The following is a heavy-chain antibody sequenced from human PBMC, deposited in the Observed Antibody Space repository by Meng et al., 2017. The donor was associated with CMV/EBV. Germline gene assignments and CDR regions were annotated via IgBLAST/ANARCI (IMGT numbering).Heavy chain of an antibody. CDR1: GFTLSNAW. CDR2: IKSKTDGGTT. J-gene: IGHJ6*02. D-gene: IGHD6-19*01. Sequence: ESLKTPCAAPGFTLSNAWMSWVRQAPGTGLEWVGRIKSKTDGGTTDYAAPVKGRFTISRDDSKNTLYLQMNSLKTKDTAVYYCTTVMGWMNLYYDMDVWGQGTTVTVSS. CDR3: TTVMGWMNLYYDMDV. V-gene: IGHV3-15*01.